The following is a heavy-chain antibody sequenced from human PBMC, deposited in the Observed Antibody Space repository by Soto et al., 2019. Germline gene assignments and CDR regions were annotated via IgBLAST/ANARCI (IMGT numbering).Heavy chain of an antibody. CDR1: GGSISSSSYY. V-gene: IGHV4-39*01. Sequence: QLQLQESGPGLVKPSETLSLTCTVSGGSISSSSYYWGWIRQPPGKGLEWIGSIYYSGSTYYNPSLKSRVTISVDTSKNQFSLKLSSVTAADTAVYYCASLPRLWFGELSWFDYWGQGTLVTVSS. CDR3: ASLPRLWFGELSWFDY. J-gene: IGHJ4*02. D-gene: IGHD3-10*01. CDR2: IYYSGST.